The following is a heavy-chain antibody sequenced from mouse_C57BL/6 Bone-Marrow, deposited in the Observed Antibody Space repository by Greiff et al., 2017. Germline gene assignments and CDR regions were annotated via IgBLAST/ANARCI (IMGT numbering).Heavy chain of an antibody. D-gene: IGHD1-1*01. CDR3: ARGGCGRREFDY. CDR1: GFTFSSYG. CDR2: ISSGGSYT. Sequence: EVKLVESGGDLVKPGGSLKLSCAASGFTFSSYGMSWVRQTPDKRLEWVATISSGGSYTYYPDSVKGRFTISRDNAKNTLYLQMSSLKSEDTAMYYGARGGCGRREFDYWGQGTTLTVSS. V-gene: IGHV5-6*02. J-gene: IGHJ2*01.